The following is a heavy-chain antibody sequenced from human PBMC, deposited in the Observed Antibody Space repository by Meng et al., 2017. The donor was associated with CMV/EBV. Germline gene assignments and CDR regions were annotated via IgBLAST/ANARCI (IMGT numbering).Heavy chain of an antibody. CDR3: ARDGNRYQLHIRDAFDI. V-gene: IGHV1-2*02. D-gene: IGHD2-2*01. Sequence: ASVKVSCKASGYTFTGYYMHWVRQAPGQGLEWMGWINPNSGGTNYAQKFQGRVTMTRDTSISTAYMELSRLRSDDTAVYYCARDGNRYQLHIRDAFDIWGQGTMVTVSS. J-gene: IGHJ3*02. CDR2: INPNSGGT. CDR1: GYTFTGYY.